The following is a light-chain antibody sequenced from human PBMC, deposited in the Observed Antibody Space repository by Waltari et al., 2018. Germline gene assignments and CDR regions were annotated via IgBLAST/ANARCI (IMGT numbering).Light chain of an antibody. CDR2: KEI. Sequence: SYELTQPPSVSVSPGQTARITCSGDALPKQYVYWYQQKPGQAPVVVIYKEIERPSEIPDRFSGSTSGTIVTLTISGVQAEDEADYYCQASDDTGTYGVFGGGTKLTVL. CDR3: QASDDTGTYGV. CDR1: ALPKQY. V-gene: IGLV3-25*03. J-gene: IGLJ3*02.